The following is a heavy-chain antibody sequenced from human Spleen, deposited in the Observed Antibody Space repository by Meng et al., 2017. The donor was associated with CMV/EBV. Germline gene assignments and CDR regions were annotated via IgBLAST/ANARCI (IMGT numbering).Heavy chain of an antibody. CDR3: ARTYSEEYLDY. CDR1: GYTFTSYY. V-gene: IGHV1-46*01. J-gene: IGHJ4*02. D-gene: IGHD1-26*01. CDR2: INPSGGST. Sequence: QVQLVRSGAEVKRPGASVKVSGKASGYTFTSYYMHWGRQAPGQGLEWMGIINPSGGSTSYAQKFQGRVTMTRDTSTSTVYMELSSLRSEDTAVYYCARTYSEEYLDYWGQGTLVTVSS.